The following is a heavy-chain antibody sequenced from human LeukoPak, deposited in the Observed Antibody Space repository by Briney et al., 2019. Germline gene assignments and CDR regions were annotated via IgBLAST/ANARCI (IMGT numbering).Heavy chain of an antibody. J-gene: IGHJ4*02. CDR3: AREPMAAAGIDY. D-gene: IGHD6-13*01. Sequence: PSETLSLTCTVSGGSISSDGYYWSWIRQHPGKGLEWLGYIYNSGSTYYNPSLKSRVTISVDSSKNQFALKLSSVTAADTAVYYCAREPMAAAGIDYWGQGTLVSVCS. CDR1: GGSISSDGYY. CDR2: IYNSGST. V-gene: IGHV4-31*03.